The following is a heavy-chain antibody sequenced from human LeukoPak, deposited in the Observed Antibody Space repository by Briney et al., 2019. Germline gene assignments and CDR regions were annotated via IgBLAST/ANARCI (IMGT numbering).Heavy chain of an antibody. Sequence: ASVKVSCKASGYTFTGYYMHWVRQAPGQGLEWMGWINPNSGGTNYAQKFQGRVTMTRDTSISTAYMELSRLRSDDTAVYYCARRPYRSSWYTNDAFDIWGQGTMVTVSS. V-gene: IGHV1-2*02. CDR2: INPNSGGT. CDR3: ARRPYRSSWYTNDAFDI. J-gene: IGHJ3*02. D-gene: IGHD6-13*01. CDR1: GYTFTGYY.